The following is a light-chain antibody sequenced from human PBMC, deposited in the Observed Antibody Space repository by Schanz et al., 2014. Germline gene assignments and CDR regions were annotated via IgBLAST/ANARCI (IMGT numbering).Light chain of an antibody. CDR1: QSVTTN. CDR3: QQYVSSPYT. V-gene: IGKV3-20*01. J-gene: IGKJ2*01. CDR2: DAS. Sequence: EVVMTQSPATLSVSPGERATLSCRASQSVTTNLAWYQQKPGQAPRLLISDASNRATGVPDRFSGSGSGTDFTLTISRLEPEDFAVYYCQQYVSSPYTFGQGTKLENK.